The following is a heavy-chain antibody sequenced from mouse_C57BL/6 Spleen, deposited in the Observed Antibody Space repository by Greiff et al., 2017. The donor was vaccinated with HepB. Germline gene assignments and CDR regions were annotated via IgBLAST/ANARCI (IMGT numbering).Heavy chain of an antibody. CDR2: ISYDGSN. CDR1: GYSITSGYY. D-gene: IGHD2-4*01. Sequence: EVKLQESGPGLVKPSQSLSLTCSVTGYSITSGYYWNWIRQFPGNKLEWMGYISYDGSNNYNPSLKNRISITRDTSKNPFVLKLNSVTTEDTATYYCARDYDYLAWFAYWGQGTLVTVSA. J-gene: IGHJ3*01. V-gene: IGHV3-6*01. CDR3: ARDYDYLAWFAY.